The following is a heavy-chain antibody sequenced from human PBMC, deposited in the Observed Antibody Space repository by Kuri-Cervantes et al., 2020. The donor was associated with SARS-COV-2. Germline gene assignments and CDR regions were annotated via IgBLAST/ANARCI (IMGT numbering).Heavy chain of an antibody. Sequence: GESLKISCAASGFTLSSYWMSWVRQAPGKGLEWVANIKQDGSEKYYVDSVKGRFTISRDNAKNSLYLHMNSLRGDDTAVYYCARVAGEGPIYYYYMDVWGKGTTVTVSS. CDR2: IKQDGSEK. D-gene: IGHD2-21*01. CDR1: GFTLSSYW. J-gene: IGHJ6*03. CDR3: ARVAGEGPIYYYYMDV. V-gene: IGHV3-7*04.